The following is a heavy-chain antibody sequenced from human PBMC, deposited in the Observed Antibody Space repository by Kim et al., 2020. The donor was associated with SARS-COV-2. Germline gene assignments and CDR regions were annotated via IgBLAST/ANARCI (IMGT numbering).Heavy chain of an antibody. J-gene: IGHJ4*02. D-gene: IGHD3-22*01. V-gene: IGHV4-59*01. CDR3: AADYYDSSGYYFGFDY. Sequence: PSLKSRVTISVDTSKNQFSLKLSSVTAADTAVYYWAADYYDSSGYYFGFDYWGQGTLVTVSS.